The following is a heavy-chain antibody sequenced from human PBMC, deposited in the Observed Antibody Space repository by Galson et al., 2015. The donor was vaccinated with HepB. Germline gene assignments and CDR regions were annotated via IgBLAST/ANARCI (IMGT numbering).Heavy chain of an antibody. J-gene: IGHJ6*03. CDR1: GYTFTSYY. CDR3: ARDHNSYGLIPYYYYYMDV. Sequence: SVKVSCKASGYTFTSYYMHWVRQAPGQGLEWMGIINPSGGSTSYAQKFQGRVAMTRDTSTSTVYMELSSLRSEDTAVYYCARDHNSYGLIPYYYYYMDVWGKGTTVTVSS. V-gene: IGHV1-46*01. D-gene: IGHD5-18*01. CDR2: INPSGGST.